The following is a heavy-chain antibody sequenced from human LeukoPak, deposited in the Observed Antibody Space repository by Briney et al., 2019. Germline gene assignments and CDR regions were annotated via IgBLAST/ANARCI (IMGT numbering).Heavy chain of an antibody. CDR3: ARDPASYCGGDCYLNAFDI. CDR2: FIPIFVTA. Sequence: SLKVSCKPPVDTFSSYAIRWGRETPGQRLEWMGGFIPIFVTANYAQKFQGRVTITANKSTSTAYMELSSLRSEDTAVYYCARDPASYCGGDCYLNAFDIWGQRTMVTVSS. V-gene: IGHV1-69*06. J-gene: IGHJ3*02. CDR1: VDTFSSYA. D-gene: IGHD2-21*02.